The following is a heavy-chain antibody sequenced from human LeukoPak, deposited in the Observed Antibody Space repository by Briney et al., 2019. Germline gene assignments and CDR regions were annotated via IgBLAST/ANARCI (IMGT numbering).Heavy chain of an antibody. J-gene: IGHJ6*03. V-gene: IGHV3-73*01. Sequence: GGSLRLSCAASGFIFSGAAMHWVRQAPGKGLEWVGRIRNKADRYGTAYGAAVKGRFTISRDDSLNTAYLQMNSLKTEDTAVYYCSRDLYVSGDYYYYMDVWGKGTTVTVSS. D-gene: IGHD3-10*01. CDR1: GFIFSGAA. CDR2: IRNKADRYGT. CDR3: SRDLYVSGDYYYYMDV.